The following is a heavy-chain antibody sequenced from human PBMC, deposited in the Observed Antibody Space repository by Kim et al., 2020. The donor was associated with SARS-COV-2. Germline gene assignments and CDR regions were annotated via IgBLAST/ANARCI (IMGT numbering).Heavy chain of an antibody. Sequence: YAQKVPGRVTMTSDTSTSTVYMELSSLRSEGTAVYYCARDPIAAAGVFCYWGQGTLVTVSS. D-gene: IGHD6-13*01. V-gene: IGHV1-46*01. CDR3: ARDPIAAAGVFCY. J-gene: IGHJ4*02.